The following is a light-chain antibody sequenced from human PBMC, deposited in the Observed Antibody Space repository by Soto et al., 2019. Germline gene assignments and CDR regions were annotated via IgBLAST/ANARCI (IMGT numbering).Light chain of an antibody. CDR1: SSDVGGYKY. CDR3: SSFTISSTYV. V-gene: IGLV2-14*01. CDR2: EVS. J-gene: IGLJ1*01. Sequence: QSVLTQPASVSGSPGQSITISCIGTSSDVGGYKYVSWYQQHPGKVPKVMIYEVSNRPSGVSHRFSASKSGNTASLTISGLQAEDEADYYCSSFTISSTYVFGTGTKVTVL.